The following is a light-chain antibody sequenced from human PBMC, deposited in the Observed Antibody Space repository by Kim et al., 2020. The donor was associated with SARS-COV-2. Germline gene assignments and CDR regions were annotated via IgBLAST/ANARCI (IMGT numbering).Light chain of an antibody. J-gene: IGKJ1*01. Sequence: VLTQSPGTLSLSPGERATLSCKTGQTTSSSYLAWYQQKPGQAPRLLIYGASTRATGIPERFSGDGSGTDFTLTISRLEPEDFAVYYCEKYGGSSLWTFGQGTKVDIK. V-gene: IGKV3-20*01. CDR1: QTTSSSY. CDR3: EKYGGSSLWT. CDR2: GAS.